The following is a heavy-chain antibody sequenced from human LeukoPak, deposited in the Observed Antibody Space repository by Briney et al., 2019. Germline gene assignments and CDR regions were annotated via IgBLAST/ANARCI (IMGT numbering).Heavy chain of an antibody. V-gene: IGHV4-59*12. CDR3: ARDRDYGDYVSY. CDR1: GGSISTYY. CDR2: ISYSGST. Sequence: SSETLSLTCTVSGGSISTYYWSWIRQPPGKGLEWIGSISYSGSTYYNPSLQSRVAISVDTSKNQFSLRLTSVTAADTAVYYCARDRDYGDYVSYWGQGTLVTVSS. J-gene: IGHJ4*02. D-gene: IGHD4-17*01.